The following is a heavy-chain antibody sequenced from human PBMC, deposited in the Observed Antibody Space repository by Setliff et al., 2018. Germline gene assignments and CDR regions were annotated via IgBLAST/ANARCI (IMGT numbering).Heavy chain of an antibody. CDR2: ISTSGNTV. CDR1: GFTFSEYY. J-gene: IGHJ6*03. Sequence: PGGSLRLSCAASGFTFSEYYMNWIRQAPGKGLEWVSYISTSGNTVDYAASVKGRFTISRDNSRNTLYLQMNSLRGEDTAVYFCARDPIGPFLSYMDDWGKGTTVTVSS. CDR3: ARDPIGPFLSYMDD. V-gene: IGHV3-11*04. D-gene: IGHD3-16*01.